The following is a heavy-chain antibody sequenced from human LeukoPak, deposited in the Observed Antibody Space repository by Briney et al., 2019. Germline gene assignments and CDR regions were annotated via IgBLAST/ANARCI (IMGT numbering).Heavy chain of an antibody. CDR2: IWTSGST. CDR3: ARGPPYCSTTNCYYMDV. D-gene: IGHD2-2*01. J-gene: IGHJ6*03. V-gene: IGHV4-4*07. CDR1: GGSISTYY. Sequence: SETLSLTCTVSGGSISTYYWNWIRQPAGKGLEWIGRIWTSGSTEYNPSLTSRVSMSVDTSKNQFSLKLSSVTAADTAVYYCARGPPYCSTTNCYYMDVWGKGTTVTVSS.